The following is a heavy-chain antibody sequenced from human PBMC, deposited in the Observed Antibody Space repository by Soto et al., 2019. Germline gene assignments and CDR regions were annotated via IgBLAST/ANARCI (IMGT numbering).Heavy chain of an antibody. V-gene: IGHV1-18*01. J-gene: IGHJ5*02. D-gene: IGHD5-12*01. CDR1: GYTFFTYD. CDR3: ASHHGPTTSENWFDP. CDR2: ISTYSGDT. Sequence: QVHLVQSGVEVKTPGASVKVSCQASGYTFFTYDISWVRQAPGQGLEWMGWISTYSGDTKYAQKCQGKVTMTTDTCTTTAYLELKSLRSDDTAVYYGASHHGPTTSENWFDPWGQGTMVTVSS.